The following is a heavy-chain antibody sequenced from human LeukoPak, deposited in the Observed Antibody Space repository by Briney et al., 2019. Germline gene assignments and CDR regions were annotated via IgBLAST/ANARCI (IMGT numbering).Heavy chain of an antibody. D-gene: IGHD3-3*01. CDR2: IIPIFGTA. Sequence: SVKVSCKASGGTFSSHAISWVRQAPGQGLEWTGGIIPIFGTANYAQKFQGRVTITADESTSTAYMELSSLRSEDTAVYYCATLLKVDFRSGYNPNFHYWGQGTLVAVSS. V-gene: IGHV1-69*13. CDR3: ATLLKVDFRSGYNPNFHY. J-gene: IGHJ4*02. CDR1: GGTFSSHA.